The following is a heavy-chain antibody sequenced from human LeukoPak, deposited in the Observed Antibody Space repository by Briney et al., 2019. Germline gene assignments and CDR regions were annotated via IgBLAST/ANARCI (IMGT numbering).Heavy chain of an antibody. CDR2: INPNSGGT. Sequence: GASVKVSCKASGYTFTGYYMHWVRQAPGQGLEWMGWINPNSGGTNYAQKFQGRVTMTRDTSISTAYMELSRLRSDDTAVYYCAREKSLNCGGDCPGIGAFDIWGQGTMVTVSS. V-gene: IGHV1-2*02. J-gene: IGHJ3*02. CDR1: GYTFTGYY. CDR3: AREKSLNCGGDCPGIGAFDI. D-gene: IGHD2-21*01.